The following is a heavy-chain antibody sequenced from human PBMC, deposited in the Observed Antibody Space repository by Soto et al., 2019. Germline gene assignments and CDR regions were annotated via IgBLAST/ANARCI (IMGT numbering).Heavy chain of an antibody. CDR3: ARHLASTVTTSDWFDP. V-gene: IGHV3-30*09. CDR1: GFTFSRHA. CDR2: ISYDGSTT. J-gene: IGHJ5*02. Sequence: QVQLVESGGGVVRPGRSLRLSCAASGFTFSRHAMHWVRQAPAKGLEWVAIISYDGSTTYHADSVNGRFAISRDNSKNTLYLQMNSLRTDDTAVYFCARHLASTVTTSDWFDPWGQGTLVTVSS. D-gene: IGHD4-4*01.